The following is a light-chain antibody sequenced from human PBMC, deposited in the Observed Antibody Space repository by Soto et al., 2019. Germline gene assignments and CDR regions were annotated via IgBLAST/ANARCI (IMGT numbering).Light chain of an antibody. Sequence: EIVLTQSPGTLSLSPGERATLSCRASQTISSSYFAWYQQKPGQAPRLLIHAASTRATDNPDRFSGSGSGTDFALNFSRLEREEFAVYYCQLYGNSRPRVTFGPGTKVDI. CDR2: AAS. CDR3: QLYGNSRPRVT. CDR1: QTISSSY. J-gene: IGKJ3*01. V-gene: IGKV3-20*01.